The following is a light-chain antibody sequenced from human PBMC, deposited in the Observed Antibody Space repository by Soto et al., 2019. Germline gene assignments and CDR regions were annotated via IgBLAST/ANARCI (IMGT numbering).Light chain of an antibody. CDR3: QQRRNLPLT. Sequence: EIVLTQSPATLSLSPGERATLSCRASQSVSSYFAWYQQKPGQAPRLLIYDASNRATGIPARFSGSGSGTDFTLTISSLEPEDFAVYYCQQRRNLPLTFGQGTKVEIK. V-gene: IGKV3-11*01. CDR1: QSVSSY. CDR2: DAS. J-gene: IGKJ1*01.